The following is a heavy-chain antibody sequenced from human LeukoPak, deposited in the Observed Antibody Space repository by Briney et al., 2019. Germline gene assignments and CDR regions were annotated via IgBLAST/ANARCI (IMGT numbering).Heavy chain of an antibody. V-gene: IGHV4-4*02. CDR3: AREGDVLRYFDP. CDR2: IYHSGST. CDR1: GGSISSSNW. J-gene: IGHJ5*02. Sequence: SETLSLTCAVSGGSISSSNWWSWVRQPSGKGLEWIGEIYHSGSTNYNPSLKSRVTISVDRSKNQFSLKLSSVTAADTAVYYCAREGDVLRYFDPWGQGTLVTVSS. D-gene: IGHD3-9*01.